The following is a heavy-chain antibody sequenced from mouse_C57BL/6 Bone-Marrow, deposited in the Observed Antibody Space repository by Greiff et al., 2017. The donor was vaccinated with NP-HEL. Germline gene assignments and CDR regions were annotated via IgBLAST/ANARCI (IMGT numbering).Heavy chain of an antibody. CDR1: GYSITSGYY. D-gene: IGHD1-1*01. J-gene: IGHJ4*01. CDR3: AREGLWTTVVATRAMDY. V-gene: IGHV3-6*01. CDR2: ISYDGSN. Sequence: EVQLQQSGPGLVKPSQSLSLTCSVTGYSITSGYYWNWIRQFPGNKLEWMGYISYDGSNNYNPSLKNRISITRDTSKNQFFLKLNSVTTEDTATYYCAREGLWTTVVATRAMDYWGQGTSVTVSS.